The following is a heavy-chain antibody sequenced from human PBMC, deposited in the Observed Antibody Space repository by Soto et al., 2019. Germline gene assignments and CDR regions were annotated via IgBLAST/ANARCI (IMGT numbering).Heavy chain of an antibody. V-gene: IGHV3-74*01. Sequence: RRRILKTKGKGLVWVSRIKSDGSSTNYADSVKGRFTISRDNAKNTLYLQMNSLRAEDTAVYYCAKDALPDGYWDFDFLGQRTPVTGSS. D-gene: IGHD5-12*01. J-gene: IGHJ4*02. CDR2: IKSDGSST. CDR3: AKDALPDGYWDFDF.